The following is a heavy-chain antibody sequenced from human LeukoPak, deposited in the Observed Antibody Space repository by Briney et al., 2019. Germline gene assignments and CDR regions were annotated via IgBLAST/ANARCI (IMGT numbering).Heavy chain of an antibody. Sequence: ASVKVSCKASGYTLTSYGITWVRQAPGQGLEWMGWISAYNGKTNYAQNLQGRVTMTTDTSTSTAYMELRSLRSDDTAVYYCTGGAYYYDSTVFDPWGQGTLVTVSS. CDR3: TGGAYYYDSTVFDP. CDR1: GYTLTSYG. D-gene: IGHD3-22*01. J-gene: IGHJ5*02. V-gene: IGHV1-18*01. CDR2: ISAYNGKT.